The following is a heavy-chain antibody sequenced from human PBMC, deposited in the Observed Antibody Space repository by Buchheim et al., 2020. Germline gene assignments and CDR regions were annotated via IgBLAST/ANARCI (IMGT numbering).Heavy chain of an antibody. D-gene: IGHD3-22*01. Sequence: QLQLQESGPGLVKPSETLSLTCTVSGDSISSSSYYWGWIRQPPGKGLQWTGSIYYSGSTYYNPSLKSRGTMSVDTSKNQFSLKLSSVTAADTAVYYCARLHDSSGPTLWGQGTL. V-gene: IGHV4-39*01. J-gene: IGHJ4*02. CDR3: ARLHDSSGPTL. CDR2: IYYSGST. CDR1: GDSISSSSYY.